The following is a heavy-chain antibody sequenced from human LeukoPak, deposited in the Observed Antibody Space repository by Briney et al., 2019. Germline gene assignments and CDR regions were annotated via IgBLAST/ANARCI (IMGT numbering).Heavy chain of an antibody. J-gene: IGHJ5*01. D-gene: IGHD2-21*02. V-gene: IGHV3-11*04. CDR3: ARCESSYCSGGCYFAS. CDR2: ASSGSSTI. CDR1: GFTFSDYY. Sequence: GGSLRLSCAASGFTFSDYYMSWIRQAPGKALEGVLYASSGSSTISYADSVKGRFTVSRDNGKRSLYLHKNSLRAEDTAMYYCARCESSYCSGGCYFASWGQGTLVTISS.